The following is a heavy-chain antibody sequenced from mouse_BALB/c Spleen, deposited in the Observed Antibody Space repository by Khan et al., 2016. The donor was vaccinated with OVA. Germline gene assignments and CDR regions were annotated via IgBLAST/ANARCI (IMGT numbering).Heavy chain of an antibody. CDR2: ISYSGNT. CDR1: GYSITSDYA. Sequence: EVQLQESGPGLVKPSQSLSLTCTVTGYSITSDYAWNWIRQFPGNKLEWMGYISYSGNTKYNPSLKSRISITRDPSKNQFFLQLNFVTIEDTATYYCARIQGGDVDYWGQGTTLTVSS. CDR3: ARIQGGDVDY. D-gene: IGHD3-2*02. J-gene: IGHJ2*01. V-gene: IGHV3-2*02.